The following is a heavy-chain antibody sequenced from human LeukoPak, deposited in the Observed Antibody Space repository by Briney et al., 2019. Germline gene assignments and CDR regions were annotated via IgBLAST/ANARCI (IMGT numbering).Heavy chain of an antibody. CDR3: ARDRPDYYDSSGTFDY. V-gene: IGHV1-2*02. CDR1: GYTFTGYY. Sequence: GASVKVSCKASGYTFTGYYMHWVRQAPGQGLEWMGWINPNSGGTNYAQKFQGRVTMTRDTSISTAYMELSRLRSDDTAVYYCARDRPDYYDSSGTFDYWGQGALVTVPS. D-gene: IGHD3-22*01. J-gene: IGHJ4*02. CDR2: INPNSGGT.